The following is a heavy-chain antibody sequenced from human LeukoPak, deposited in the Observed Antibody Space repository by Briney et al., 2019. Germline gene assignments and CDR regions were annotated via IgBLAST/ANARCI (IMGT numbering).Heavy chain of an antibody. CDR3: ARDGGDYYDSSGCDY. J-gene: IGHJ4*02. V-gene: IGHV3-9*01. CDR1: GFTFDDYA. Sequence: PGRSLRLSCEASGFTFDDYAMHWVRQGPGKGLEWVSGISWNSDSLNYADTVKGRFTISRDNAKNSLYLQMNSLRAEDTAVYYCARDGGDYYDSSGCDYWGQGTLVTVSS. D-gene: IGHD3-22*01. CDR2: ISWNSDSL.